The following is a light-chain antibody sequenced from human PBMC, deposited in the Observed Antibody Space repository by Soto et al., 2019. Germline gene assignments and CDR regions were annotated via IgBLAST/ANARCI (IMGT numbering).Light chain of an antibody. J-gene: IGKJ5*01. CDR3: QQSYSTSIT. Sequence: DIQMTQSPSSLSASVGDRVTITCRASQSISSYLNWYQQKPGKAPKLLIYAASSLQRGVPSRFSGSGSGTDFTLTISSLQPEDFATYYCQQSYSTSITFGQGTRLRL. CDR1: QSISSY. V-gene: IGKV1-39*01. CDR2: AAS.